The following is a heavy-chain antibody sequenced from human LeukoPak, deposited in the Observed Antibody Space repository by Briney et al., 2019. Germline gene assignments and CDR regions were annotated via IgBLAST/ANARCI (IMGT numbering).Heavy chain of an antibody. CDR1: GFTFSSYW. CDR2: TNSDGSST. CDR3: ARGGLYRHGRIDH. D-gene: IGHD5-12*01. J-gene: IGHJ4*02. Sequence: PGGSLRLSCAASGFTFSSYWVHWVRQAPGKGLVWVARTNSDGSSTTYADSVKGRFTISRDNAKNTLYLQMNSLRAEDTAVYYCARGGLYRHGRIDHWGQGTLVTVSS. V-gene: IGHV3-74*01.